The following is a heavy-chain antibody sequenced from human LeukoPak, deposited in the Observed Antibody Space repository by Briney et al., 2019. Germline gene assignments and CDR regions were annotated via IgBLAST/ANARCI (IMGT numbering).Heavy chain of an antibody. CDR1: GFTFSSYW. V-gene: IGHV3-7*03. CDR3: TPPGLIDY. Sequence: GGSLRLSCAASGFTFSSYWMNWVRQAPGKGLEWVANIKQDGNEKYYVDSVKGRFTISRDNAKNSLYLQMNSLKIEDTAVYYCTPPGLIDYWGQGTLVTVSS. CDR2: IKQDGNEK. J-gene: IGHJ4*02. D-gene: IGHD3/OR15-3a*01.